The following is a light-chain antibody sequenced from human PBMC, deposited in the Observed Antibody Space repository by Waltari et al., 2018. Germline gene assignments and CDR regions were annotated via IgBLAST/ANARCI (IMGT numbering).Light chain of an antibody. CDR1: HDISNY. CDR2: DAS. CDR3: QQFDNLVYT. Sequence: DIQMTQSPSSLSASVGDRVTITCQASHDISNYLNWYQQKPGKAPKLLIYDASKLDTGVPSRFSGSGSGTDFSFTISSLQPEDIATYYCQQFDNLVYTFGQGTKLEIK. V-gene: IGKV1-33*01. J-gene: IGKJ2*01.